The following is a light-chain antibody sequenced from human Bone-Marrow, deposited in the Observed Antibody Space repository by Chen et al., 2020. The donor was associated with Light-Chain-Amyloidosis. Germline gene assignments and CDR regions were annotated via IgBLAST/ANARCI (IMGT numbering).Light chain of an antibody. CDR3: QVWDRSSDRPV. J-gene: IGLJ3*02. V-gene: IGLV3-21*02. Sequence: SYVLTQPSSVSVAPGQTATIACGGNNIGSTSVHWYQQTPGQAPLLVFYDASDRPSGIPERLSGSNAGSTAPLTISRVEAGDEADYYCQVWDRSSDRPVFGGGTKLTVL. CDR1: NIGSTS. CDR2: DAS.